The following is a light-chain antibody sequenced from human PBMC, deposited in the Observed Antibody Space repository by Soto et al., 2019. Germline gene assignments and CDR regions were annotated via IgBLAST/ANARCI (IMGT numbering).Light chain of an antibody. CDR3: QQYNSWWT. V-gene: IGKV1-5*01. CDR1: RSIINW. CDR2: DAS. Sequence: DIQMTQSPSTLSASVGDRVTITCRASRSIINWLAWYQQKPGKAPKLLIYDASSLESGVPSRFSGSGSGTEFTLTISSLQPDDFATYYCQQYNSWWTFGQGTKVDIK. J-gene: IGKJ1*01.